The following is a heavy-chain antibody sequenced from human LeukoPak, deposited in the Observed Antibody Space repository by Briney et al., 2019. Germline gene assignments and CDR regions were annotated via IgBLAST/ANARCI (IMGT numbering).Heavy chain of an antibody. D-gene: IGHD2-15*01. J-gene: IGHJ4*02. Sequence: GGGLRVSCAASGVTFSIYAMNRGRQAPGKGRGWVSGIFEGGDSTYYADSVKGRFTISRDNSKNALYLQMNRLRAEATAVYYCAKDHMGYCSGGSCYDFDYWGQGNLVTVSS. CDR3: AKDHMGYCSGGSCYDFDY. V-gene: IGHV3-23*01. CDR2: IFEGGDST. CDR1: GVTFSIYA.